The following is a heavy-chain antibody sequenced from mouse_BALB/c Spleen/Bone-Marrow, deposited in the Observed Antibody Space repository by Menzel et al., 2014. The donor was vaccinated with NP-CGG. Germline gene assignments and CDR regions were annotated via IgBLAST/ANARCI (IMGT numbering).Heavy chain of an antibody. V-gene: IGHV5-6*01. Sequence: EVKLGESGGDIVKHGGSMKLSCAASGFTFSSYGMSWVRQTPDKRLEWVATISSGGSYTYYPDSVKGRFTISRDNAKNALYLQMSSLKSEDTAMYYCARQTVCSVVDCWRQGSTLTASS. CDR3: ARQTVCSVVDC. J-gene: IGHJ2*01. CDR1: GFTFSSYG. CDR2: ISSGGSYT. D-gene: IGHD2-10*02.